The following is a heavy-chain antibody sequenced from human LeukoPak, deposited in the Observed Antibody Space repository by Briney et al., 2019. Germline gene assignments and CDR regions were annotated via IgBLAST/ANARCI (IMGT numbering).Heavy chain of an antibody. V-gene: IGHV4-4*07. J-gene: IGHJ1*01. D-gene: IGHD2/OR15-2a*01. Sequence: SETLSLTCTVSGGSISDYYWSWVRQPAGKGLEWIGRIHISGTTYYNPSLKSRFTMSIDTSKNQFSLKLSSVTAADTAVYYCAAYSITGAWAEYFLHWGQGTLVTVSS. CDR2: IHISGTT. CDR1: GGSISDYY. CDR3: AAYSITGAWAEYFLH.